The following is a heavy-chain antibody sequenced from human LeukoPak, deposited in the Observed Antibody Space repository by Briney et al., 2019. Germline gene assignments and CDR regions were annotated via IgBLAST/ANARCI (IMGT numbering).Heavy chain of an antibody. J-gene: IGHJ4*02. D-gene: IGHD3-10*01. CDR3: ARDGGRFGDYEY. Sequence: GGSLRLSCAASGFTFSAYWMTWVRQAPGKGLEWVANIKQDGSEKYYVDSVKGRFTIYRDNAKNSLYLQMNSLRVEDTAVYYCARDGGRFGDYEYWGQGTLVTVSS. V-gene: IGHV3-7*01. CDR1: GFTFSAYW. CDR2: IKQDGSEK.